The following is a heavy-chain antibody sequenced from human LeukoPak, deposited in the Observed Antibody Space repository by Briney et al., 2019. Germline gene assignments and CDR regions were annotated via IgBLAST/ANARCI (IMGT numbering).Heavy chain of an antibody. Sequence: QSGGSLRLSCSPSGFTFGSYAVSGVPPAPGRGLEWVSAFSGSGGSPYYAESVKGRFTISRDNSKNTLYLQMNSLRAEDTAVYYCATGGLHVVVVAAIHYSGMDVWGQGTTVTVSS. V-gene: IGHV3-23*01. CDR2: FSGSGGSP. CDR1: GFTFGSYA. CDR3: ATGGLHVVVVAAIHYSGMDV. D-gene: IGHD2-15*01. J-gene: IGHJ6*02.